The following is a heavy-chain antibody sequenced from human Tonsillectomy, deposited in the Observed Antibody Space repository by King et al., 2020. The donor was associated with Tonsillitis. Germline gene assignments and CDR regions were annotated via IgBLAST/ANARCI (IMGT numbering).Heavy chain of an antibody. CDR3: AGSNYYYYMDV. CDR1: GFTFSSYA. D-gene: IGHD3/OR15-3a*01. J-gene: IGHJ6*03. V-gene: IGHV3-30*01. Sequence: VQLVESGGGVVQPGRSLRLSCAASGFTFSSYAMHWVRQAPGKGLEGVAVISYDGSNKYYADSVKGRFTISRDNSKNTLYLQMNSLRAEDTAVYYCAGSNYYYYMDVWGKGTTVTVSS. CDR2: ISYDGSNK.